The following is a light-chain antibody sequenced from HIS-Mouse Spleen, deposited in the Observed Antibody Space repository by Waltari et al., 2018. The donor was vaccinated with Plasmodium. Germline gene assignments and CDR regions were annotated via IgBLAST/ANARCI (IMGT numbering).Light chain of an antibody. V-gene: IGLV2-11*01. J-gene: IGLJ2*01. Sequence: QSALTQPRSVSRSPGQSVTLSCPGTRSDSGGYNYVSWYQQPPGKAPKLMIYDVSKRPSGVPDRFSGSKSGNTASLTISGLQAEDEADYYCCSYAGSYTLVFGGGTKLTVL. CDR2: DVS. CDR3: CSYAGSYTLV. CDR1: RSDSGGYNY.